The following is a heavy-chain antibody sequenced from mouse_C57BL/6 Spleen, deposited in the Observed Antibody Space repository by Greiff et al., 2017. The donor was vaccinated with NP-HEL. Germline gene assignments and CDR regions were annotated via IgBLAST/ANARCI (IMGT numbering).Heavy chain of an antibody. J-gene: IGHJ2*01. Sequence: QVQLQQSGAELVKPGASVKISCKASGYAFSSYWMNWVKQRPGKGLEWIGQIYPGDGDTNYNGKFKGKATLTADKSSSTAYMQLSSLTSEDSAVYFCARAITTVVEEYYFDYWGQGTTLTVSS. CDR1: GYAFSSYW. CDR3: ARAITTVVEEYYFDY. CDR2: IYPGDGDT. V-gene: IGHV1-80*01. D-gene: IGHD1-1*01.